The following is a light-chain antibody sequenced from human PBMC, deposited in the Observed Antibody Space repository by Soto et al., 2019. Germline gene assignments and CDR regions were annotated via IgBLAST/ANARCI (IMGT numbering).Light chain of an antibody. CDR2: DAS. CDR1: QSVGSN. V-gene: IGKV3-15*01. Sequence: EIVLTHSPATLSVSPGERATLSCRASQSVGSNLAWYQQRPGQPPRLLIYDASTRATDIPARFSGGGSGTEFPLTISSLQSEDFAFYYCQQYNNWPYTFGQGTKLQIK. J-gene: IGKJ2*01. CDR3: QQYNNWPYT.